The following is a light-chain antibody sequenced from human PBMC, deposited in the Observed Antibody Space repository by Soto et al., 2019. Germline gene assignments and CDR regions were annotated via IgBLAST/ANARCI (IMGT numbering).Light chain of an antibody. CDR2: GAT. CDR3: QQYHNWPVT. Sequence: EIVMTQSPATLSVSPGERVTLSCMASQSVSTRLAWYQHKPGQSPRLLISGATTGATGIPPRFSASGSGTDFTLTVNSLQSEDIAVYYCQQYHNWPVTFGGGTKVDIK. CDR1: QSVSTR. V-gene: IGKV3-15*01. J-gene: IGKJ4*01.